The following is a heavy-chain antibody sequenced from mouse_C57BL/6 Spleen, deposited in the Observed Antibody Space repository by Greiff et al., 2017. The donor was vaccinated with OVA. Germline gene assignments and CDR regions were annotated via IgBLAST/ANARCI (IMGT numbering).Heavy chain of an antibody. V-gene: IGHV1-82*01. D-gene: IGHD1-1*01. J-gene: IGHJ2*01. CDR2: IYPGDGDT. CDR3: ARKDYGSSDFDY. CDR1: GYAFSSSW. Sequence: QVQLQQSGPELVKPGASVKISCKASGYAFSSSWMNWVKQRPGKGLEWIGRIYPGDGDTNYNGKFKGKATLTADKSSSTAYMQLSSLTSEDSAVYFFARKDYGSSDFDYWGQGTTLTVSS.